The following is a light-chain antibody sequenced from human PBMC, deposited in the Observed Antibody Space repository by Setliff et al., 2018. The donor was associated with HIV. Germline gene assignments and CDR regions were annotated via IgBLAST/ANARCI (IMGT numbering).Light chain of an antibody. J-gene: IGLJ1*01. CDR3: SSGTSSSTPYV. CDR2: EVK. CDR1: NSDIGTYDL. Sequence: QSVRTQPASVSGSPGQAITISCTGNNSDIGTYDLVSWYQQHPGRAPKLTIFEVKRRPSGVSNRFSGSKSGNTASLTISGLQAEDEADYYCSSGTSSSTPYVFGTGTKVTVL. V-gene: IGLV2-14*02.